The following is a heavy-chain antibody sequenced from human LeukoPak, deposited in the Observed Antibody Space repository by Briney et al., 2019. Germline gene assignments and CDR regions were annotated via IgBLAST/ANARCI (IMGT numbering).Heavy chain of an antibody. Sequence: SQTLSLTCAISGDSVSSNSAAWNWIRQSPSRGLEWLGRTYYRSKWYNDYAVSMKSRITINPDTSKDQFSPQLNSVTPEDTAVYYCARDAGSGWSSFDYWGQGTLVTVSS. V-gene: IGHV6-1*01. D-gene: IGHD6-19*01. CDR2: TYYRSKWYN. CDR1: GDSVSSNSAA. CDR3: ARDAGSGWSSFDY. J-gene: IGHJ4*02.